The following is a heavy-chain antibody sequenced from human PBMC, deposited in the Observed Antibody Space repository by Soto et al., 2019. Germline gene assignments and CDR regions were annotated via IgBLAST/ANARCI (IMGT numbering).Heavy chain of an antibody. D-gene: IGHD2-2*01. CDR1: GFTFSPYA. J-gene: IGHJ6*02. Sequence: PGGSLRLSCAASGFTFSPYAMTWVRQAPGKGLEWVSSISGSGGNTNYADSVKGRFTVSRDNAKNSLYLQMNSLRAEDTAVYYCARALGYCSSTSCPGYYYYYGMDVWGQGTTVTVSS. CDR2: ISGSGGNT. CDR3: ARALGYCSSTSCPGYYYYYGMDV. V-gene: IGHV3-23*01.